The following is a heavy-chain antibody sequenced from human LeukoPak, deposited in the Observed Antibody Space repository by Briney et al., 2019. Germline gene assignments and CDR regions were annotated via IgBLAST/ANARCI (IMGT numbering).Heavy chain of an antibody. CDR2: ISYDGSNE. Sequence: GGSLRLSCAASGFTFSSYGMHWVRQAPGKGLEWVAVISYDGSNEYYADSVKGRFTISRDNSKNTLYLQMNCLRAEDTAVYYCAKDRSGQQLTLYYYYYGMDVWGQGTTVTVSS. CDR1: GFTFSSYG. CDR3: AKDRSGQQLTLYYYYYGMDV. J-gene: IGHJ6*02. D-gene: IGHD6-13*01. V-gene: IGHV3-30*18.